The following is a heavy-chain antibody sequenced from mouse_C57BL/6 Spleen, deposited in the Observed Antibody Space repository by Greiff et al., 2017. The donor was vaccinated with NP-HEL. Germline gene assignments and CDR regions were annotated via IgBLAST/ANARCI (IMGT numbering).Heavy chain of an antibody. CDR2: IRNKANGYTT. CDR1: GFTFTDYY. D-gene: IGHD2-10*02. V-gene: IGHV7-3*01. Sequence: EVMLVESGGGLVQPGGSLSLSCAASGFTFTDYYMSWVRQPPGKALEWLGFIRNKANGYTTEYSASVKGRFTISRDNSQSILYLQMNALRAEDSATYYCARSHSIPYYAMDYWGQGTSVTVSS. CDR3: ARSHSIPYYAMDY. J-gene: IGHJ4*01.